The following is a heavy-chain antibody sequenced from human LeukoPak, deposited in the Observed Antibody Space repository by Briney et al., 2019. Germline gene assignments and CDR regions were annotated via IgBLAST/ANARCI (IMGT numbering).Heavy chain of an antibody. V-gene: IGHV3-66*01. CDR3: ARDPPAVSINTYA. D-gene: IGHD2-8*01. CDR2: IFSHGET. Sequence: EGSLRLSCAASGFTVGNNYMNWVRQAPGKGLEWVSLIFSHGETSYADSVKGRFTISRDNSKNTLYLQMNGLRVEDTAVYYCARDPPAVSINTYAWGQGTLVTVSS. J-gene: IGHJ4*02. CDR1: GFTVGNNY.